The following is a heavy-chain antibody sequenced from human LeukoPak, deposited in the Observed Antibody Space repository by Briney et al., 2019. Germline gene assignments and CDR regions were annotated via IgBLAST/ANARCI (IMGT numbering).Heavy chain of an antibody. J-gene: IGHJ5*02. CDR1: GFTFSSYA. CDR2: ISGSGGST. V-gene: IGHV3-23*01. Sequence: GGSLRLSCAASGFTFSSYAMSWVRQAPGKGLEWVSAISGSGGSTYYADSVKGRFTISRDNSKNTLYPQMNSLRAEDTAVYYCAKGKRGLLWFGESANWFDPWGQGTLVTVSS. CDR3: AKGKRGLLWFGESANWFDP. D-gene: IGHD3-10*01.